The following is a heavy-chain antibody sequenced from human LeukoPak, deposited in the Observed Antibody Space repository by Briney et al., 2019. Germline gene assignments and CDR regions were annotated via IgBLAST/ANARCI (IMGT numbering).Heavy chain of an antibody. V-gene: IGHV3-30-3*01. D-gene: IGHD1-7*01. J-gene: IGHJ4*02. CDR2: ISYDGSNN. CDR1: GFTFSSYA. CDR3: ARETTRRLDY. Sequence: GGSLRLSCAASGFTFSSYAMHWVRQAPGKGLKWVAAISYDGSNNYYADSLKGRFTISRDNSKNTLYLQMNSLRAEDTAVYYCARETTRRLDYWGQGTLVTVSS.